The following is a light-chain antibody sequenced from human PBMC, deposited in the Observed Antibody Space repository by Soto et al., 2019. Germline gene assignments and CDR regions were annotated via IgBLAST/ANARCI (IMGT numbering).Light chain of an antibody. CDR1: ETVSSK. J-gene: IGKJ1*01. V-gene: IGKV3-15*01. Sequence: EVVMTQSPAILSVSPGERATLSCRASETVSSKLAWYQQKPGQAPRLLIYGASTRATGVPARFSGSGSGTEFTLTISSLQSEDFAVYYCQQYDNWPPWTFGQGTKVDIK. CDR3: QQYDNWPPWT. CDR2: GAS.